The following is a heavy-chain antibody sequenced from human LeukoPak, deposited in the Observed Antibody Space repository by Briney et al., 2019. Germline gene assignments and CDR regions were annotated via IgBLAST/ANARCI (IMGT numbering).Heavy chain of an antibody. J-gene: IGHJ4*02. CDR3: AKPGYCSGGSCRYYFDY. Sequence: GGSLRLSCAASGFTFNSYGMHWVRQAPGKGLEWVAFIRYDGSNKYYADSVKGRFTISRDNSKNTLYLQMNSLRAEDTAVYYCAKPGYCSGGSCRYYFDYWGQGTLVTVSS. CDR2: IRYDGSNK. D-gene: IGHD2-15*01. V-gene: IGHV3-30*02. CDR1: GFTFNSYG.